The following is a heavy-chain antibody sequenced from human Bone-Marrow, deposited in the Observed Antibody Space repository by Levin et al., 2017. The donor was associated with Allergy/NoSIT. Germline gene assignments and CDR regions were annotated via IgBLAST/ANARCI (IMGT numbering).Heavy chain of an antibody. Sequence: SVKVSCKASGGTFSTYIISWVRQAPGKGLEWMGGIVPIFGTTNYAQKLQGRVTISADRSTSTAYLELSGLTSLDTAVYYCAGSSCGFGHFDSWGQGTLVTVSS. V-gene: IGHV1-69*06. J-gene: IGHJ4*02. D-gene: IGHD6-6*01. CDR1: GGTFSTYI. CDR3: AGSSCGFGHFDS. CDR2: IVPIFGTT.